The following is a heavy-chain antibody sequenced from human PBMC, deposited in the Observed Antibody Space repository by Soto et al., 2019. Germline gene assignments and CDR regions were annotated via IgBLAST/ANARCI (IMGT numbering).Heavy chain of an antibody. J-gene: IGHJ4*02. D-gene: IGHD1-26*01. CDR2: ISYDGSNK. V-gene: IGHV3-30-3*01. CDR3: AGSAWEPPRLAQDRFDY. CDR1: GFTFSSYA. Sequence: QVQLVESGGGVVQPGRSLSLSCAASGFTFSSYAMHWVRQAPGKGREWVAVISYDGSNKYYADSVKGRFTISRDNSKNTLYLQMNSLGAEDTAVYYCAGSAWEPPRLAQDRFDYWGQGTLVTVSS.